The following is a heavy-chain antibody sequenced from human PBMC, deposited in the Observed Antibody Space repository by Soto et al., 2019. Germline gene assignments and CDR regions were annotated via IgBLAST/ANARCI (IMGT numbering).Heavy chain of an antibody. J-gene: IGHJ4*02. CDR1: GGSFSGYY. V-gene: IGHV4-34*01. CDR2: INHSGST. D-gene: IGHD2-8*02. Sequence: XVQLQQWGXXXLKPSETLSLTCAVYGGSFSGYYWTWIRQPPGTGLEWIGEINHSGSTNYNPSLKSPVTISVDTSKNQFSLKLTSVTAADTAVYYCARDKITGLFDYWGQGTLVTVSS. CDR3: ARDKITGLFDY.